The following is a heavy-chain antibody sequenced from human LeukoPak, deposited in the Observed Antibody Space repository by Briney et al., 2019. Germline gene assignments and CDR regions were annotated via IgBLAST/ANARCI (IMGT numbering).Heavy chain of an antibody. CDR3: VKVSSTVGATYFDY. J-gene: IGHJ4*02. D-gene: IGHD1-26*01. CDR2: VTSDGGTT. V-gene: IGHV3-64D*06. CDR1: GFTFSTYA. Sequence: GGSLRLSCSASGFTFSTYAMHWVRQAPGEELEYISVVTSDGGTTYHADSVKGRFTISRDNSKNTLYLQMSSLRVEDTAVYYCVKVSSTVGATYFDYWGQGTLVTVSS.